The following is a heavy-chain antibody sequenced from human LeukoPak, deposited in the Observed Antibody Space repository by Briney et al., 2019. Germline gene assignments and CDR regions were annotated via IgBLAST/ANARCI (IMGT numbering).Heavy chain of an antibody. CDR3: ARIYWATYYYDSSGYSPGDY. CDR1: GYSFTSHY. CDR2: ISAYNGNT. D-gene: IGHD3-22*01. Sequence: ASVKVSCKASGYSFTSHYMHWVRQAPGQGLEWMGWISAYNGNTNYAQKLQGRVTMTTDTSTSTAYMELRSLRSDDTAVYYCARIYWATYYYDSSGYSPGDYWGQGTLVTVSS. J-gene: IGHJ4*02. V-gene: IGHV1-18*04.